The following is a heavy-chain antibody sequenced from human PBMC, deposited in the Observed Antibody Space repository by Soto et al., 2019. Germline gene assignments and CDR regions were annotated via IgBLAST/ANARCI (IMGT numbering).Heavy chain of an antibody. J-gene: IGHJ6*02. V-gene: IGHV4-39*07. CDR3: ASQWDWVYGMDV. Sequence: QLQLQESGPGLVKPSETLSLTCTVSGGSISSSSYYWGWIRQPPGKGLEWIGEINHSGSTNYNPSLKSRVTISVDTSKNQFSLKLSSVTAADTAVYYCASQWDWVYGMDVWGQGTTVTVSS. CDR2: INHSGST. D-gene: IGHD3-9*01. CDR1: GGSISSSSYY.